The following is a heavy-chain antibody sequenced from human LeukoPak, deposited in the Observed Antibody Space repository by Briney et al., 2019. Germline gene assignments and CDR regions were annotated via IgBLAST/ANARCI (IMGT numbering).Heavy chain of an antibody. Sequence: GASVKVSCKASGYTFTGYYMHWVRQASGQGLEWMGWINPNSGGTNYAQKFQGRVTMTRDTSISTAYMELSRLRSDDTAVYYCARSSQARRDYYYYMDVWGKGTTVTVSS. CDR1: GYTFTGYY. D-gene: IGHD6-6*01. CDR3: ARSSQARRDYYYYMDV. J-gene: IGHJ6*03. V-gene: IGHV1-2*02. CDR2: INPNSGGT.